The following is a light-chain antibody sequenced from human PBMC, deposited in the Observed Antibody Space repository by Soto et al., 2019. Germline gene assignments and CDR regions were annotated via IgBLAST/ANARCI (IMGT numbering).Light chain of an antibody. CDR3: QSYDSSHYV. CDR1: SSKIGAGYD. Sequence: QSVLTQPPSMSGAPGQRVTISCPGSSSKIGAGYDVHWYQQLPGTAPKLLIYGNSNRPSGVPDRFSGSKSGTSASLAITGLQAEDEAAYYCQSYDSSHYVFGPGTKVTVL. CDR2: GNS. J-gene: IGLJ1*01. V-gene: IGLV1-40*01.